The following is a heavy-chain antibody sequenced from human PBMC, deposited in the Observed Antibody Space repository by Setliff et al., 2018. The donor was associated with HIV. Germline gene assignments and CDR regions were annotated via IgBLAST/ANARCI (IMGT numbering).Heavy chain of an antibody. V-gene: IGHV3-23*01. Sequence: GGSLRLSCAASGFTFSTYAMTWVRQAPGRGLQWVSTIGSGGDTHYPDSVKGRFTISRDDSKNTLYLQMNSLKTEDTAVYYCTTDPLGATPSVDWGQGTLVTVSS. D-gene: IGHD1-26*01. J-gene: IGHJ4*02. CDR3: TTDPLGATPSVD. CDR2: IGSGGDT. CDR1: GFTFSTYA.